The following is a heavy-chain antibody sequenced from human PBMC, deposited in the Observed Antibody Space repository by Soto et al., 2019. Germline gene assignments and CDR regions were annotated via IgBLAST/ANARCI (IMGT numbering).Heavy chain of an antibody. D-gene: IGHD4-17*01. Sequence: SETLSLTCAVSGGSISSGGYSWSWIRQPPGKGLEWIGSIYYSGSTYYNPSLKSRVTISVDTSKNQFSLKLSSVTAADMAVYYCARPRSDYYGDTLWYFDYWGQGTLVTVS. J-gene: IGHJ4*02. CDR2: IYYSGST. CDR1: GGSISSGGYS. CDR3: ARPRSDYYGDTLWYFDY. V-gene: IGHV4-30-2*03.